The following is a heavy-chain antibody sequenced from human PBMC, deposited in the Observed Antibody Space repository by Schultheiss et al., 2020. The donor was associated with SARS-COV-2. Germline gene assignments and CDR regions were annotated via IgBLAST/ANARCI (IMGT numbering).Heavy chain of an antibody. D-gene: IGHD6-13*01. CDR3: AKPGGSWYVQYFDD. J-gene: IGHJ4*02. CDR2: ISYDGSNK. Sequence: GGSLRLSCAASGFTFSSYVMHWVRQAPGKGLEWVAVISYDGSNKYYADSVRGRFTISRDNSKNRLNLQMNSLRPEDTAVYYCAKPGGSWYVQYFDDWGQGTLVTVSS. V-gene: IGHV3-30*18. CDR1: GFTFSSYV.